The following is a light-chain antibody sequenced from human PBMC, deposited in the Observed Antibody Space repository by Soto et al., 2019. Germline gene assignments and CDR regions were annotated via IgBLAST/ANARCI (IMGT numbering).Light chain of an antibody. V-gene: IGKV1-5*01. J-gene: IGKJ1*01. CDR3: QQYDDSWT. CDR2: DAS. CDR1: QSISNY. Sequence: DIQMTQSPSTLSASIGDRVTITCRASQSISNYLAWYQQKPGKAPKLLLYDASSLQSEVPSRFSGSVSGTEFTLTSSSLQPDDFATYYCQQYDDSWTFGQGTKVEVK.